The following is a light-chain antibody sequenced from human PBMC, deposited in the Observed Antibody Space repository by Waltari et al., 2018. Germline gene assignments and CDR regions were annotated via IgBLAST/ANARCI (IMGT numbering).Light chain of an antibody. CDR2: VNSDGSH. CDR3: QTWGTGIWV. J-gene: IGLJ3*02. V-gene: IGLV4-69*01. Sequence: QLVLTQSPSASASLGASVKLTCTLRSGHSSNVAAWPQQQPENGPRYLMKVNSDGSHTKGDGIPDRFSGSSSGAERYLTISSLQSDDEADYYCQTWGTGIWVFGGGTRLTVL. CDR1: SGHSSNV.